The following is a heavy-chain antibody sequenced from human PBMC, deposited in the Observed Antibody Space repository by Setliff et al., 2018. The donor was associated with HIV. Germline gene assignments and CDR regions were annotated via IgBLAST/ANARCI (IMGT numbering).Heavy chain of an antibody. CDR3: ARLGDNSDWRSNYFFYYMDV. Sequence: SETLSLTCTVSGGSISSYYWSWIRQPPGKGLEWIGYIYYNGNTNYNPSLKSRVTMSVDTSKNQFSLSLVSMTAADSAVYYCARLGDNSDWRSNYFFYYMDVWGKGVTVTVSS. V-gene: IGHV4-59*08. D-gene: IGHD3-22*01. J-gene: IGHJ6*03. CDR1: GGSISSYY. CDR2: IYYNGNT.